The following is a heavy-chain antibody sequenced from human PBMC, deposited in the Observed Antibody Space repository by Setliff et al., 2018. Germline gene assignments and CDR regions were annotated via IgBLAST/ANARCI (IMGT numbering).Heavy chain of an antibody. CDR1: GYTFINSG. J-gene: IGHJ4*02. CDR3: SRLVRYCSKTTCQTASGAEL. V-gene: IGHV1-18*01. CDR2: ISALGNT. D-gene: IGHD2-8*01. Sequence: ASVKVSCKTSGYTFINSGIAWVRQAPGQGLEWMGWISALGNTNYAQRVQGRVSLTTDMSTSTAYMELRSLRSDDTAVYYCSRLVRYCSKTTCQTASGAELWGQGTLVTVSS.